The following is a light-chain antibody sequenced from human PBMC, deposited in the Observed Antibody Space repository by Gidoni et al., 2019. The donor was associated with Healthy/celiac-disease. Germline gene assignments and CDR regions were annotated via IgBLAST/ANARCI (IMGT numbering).Light chain of an antibody. Sequence: EIQMTQSPSSLSASVGDRVTITCRASQSISSYLNWYQQKPGKAPQLLIYDASSLPSGVPSWFSSSGSGTDFTLTISSLQPEDFATYYCQQSYSTPWTFGQGTKVEIK. V-gene: IGKV1-39*01. CDR2: DAS. CDR1: QSISSY. CDR3: QQSYSTPWT. J-gene: IGKJ1*01.